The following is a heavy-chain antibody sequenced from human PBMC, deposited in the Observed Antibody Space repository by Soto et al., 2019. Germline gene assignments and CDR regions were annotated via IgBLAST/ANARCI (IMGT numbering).Heavy chain of an antibody. J-gene: IGHJ5*02. CDR3: ARDSGYGDYDDWFDP. CDR2: IYYSGST. V-gene: IGHV4-59*01. CDR1: GGSISSYY. Sequence: QVQLQESGPGLVKPSETLSLTCTVSGGSISSYYWSWIRQPPGKGLEWIGYIYYSGSTNYNPSLKSRVTISVDPSKNQFSLKLSSVTAADTAVYYCARDSGYGDYDDWFDPWGQGTLVTVSS. D-gene: IGHD4-17*01.